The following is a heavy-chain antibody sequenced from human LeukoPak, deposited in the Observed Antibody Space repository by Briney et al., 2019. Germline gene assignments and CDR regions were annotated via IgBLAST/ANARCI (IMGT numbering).Heavy chain of an antibody. J-gene: IGHJ4*02. CDR2: IWYDGSNK. CDR1: GFTFCSYR. D-gene: IGHD3/OR15-3a*01. Sequence: PGGSLRLSCAASGFTFCSYRMQWVRQAQGKGLEWVAVIWYDGSNKYYADYVKGRFTISRDNSKNTLYLQMNSLRAEDTAVYYCAKDRDWTFDYWGQGTLVTVSS. CDR3: AKDRDWTFDY. V-gene: IGHV3-33*06.